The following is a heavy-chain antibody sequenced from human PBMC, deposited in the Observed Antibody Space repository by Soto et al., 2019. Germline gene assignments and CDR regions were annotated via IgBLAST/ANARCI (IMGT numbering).Heavy chain of an antibody. CDR2: IYHSGST. CDR1: GGSVRDGSYY. V-gene: IGHV4-61*01. CDR3: AAYNWNYYFGS. J-gene: IGHJ4*02. Sequence: SETLSLTCTVSGGSVRDGSYYWAWLRQPPGKGLEWIGHIYHSGSTIYNPSLKSRVTISIDTSKSQFSLNLNSMPAADTAVYYCAAYNWNYYFGSWRQGTMVTVSS. D-gene: IGHD1-7*01.